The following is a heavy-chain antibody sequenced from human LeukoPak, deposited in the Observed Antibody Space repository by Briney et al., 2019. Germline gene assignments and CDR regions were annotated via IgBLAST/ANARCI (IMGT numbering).Heavy chain of an antibody. D-gene: IGHD1-26*01. Sequence: SETLSLTCTVSGGSISSYYWSWIRQPPGKGLEWIGYIYYSGSTNYNPSLKSRVTISVDTSKNQFSLKLSSVTAADTAVYYCARRPGGLAFDIWGQGTMVTVSS. J-gene: IGHJ3*02. V-gene: IGHV4-59*12. CDR3: ARRPGGLAFDI. CDR2: IYYSGST. CDR1: GGSISSYY.